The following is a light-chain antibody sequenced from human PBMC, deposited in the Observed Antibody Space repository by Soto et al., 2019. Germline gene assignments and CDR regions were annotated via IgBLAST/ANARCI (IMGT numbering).Light chain of an antibody. CDR1: QSVNSNY. Sequence: EIVLTQSPGTLSLSPGERATLSCRASQSVNSNYLAWHQQKPGQAPRLLIYGVSSRATGIPDRFSGSGSGTDFTLTISRLEPEDFAVYYCQQYGNSVWTFGQGTKVDNK. V-gene: IGKV3-20*01. CDR3: QQYGNSVWT. CDR2: GVS. J-gene: IGKJ1*01.